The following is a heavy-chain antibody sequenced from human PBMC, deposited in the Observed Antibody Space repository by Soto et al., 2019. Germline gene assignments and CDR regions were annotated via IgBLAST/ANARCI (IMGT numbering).Heavy chain of an antibody. CDR3: AKGGDVLAGHSPGFFDY. D-gene: IGHD3-9*01. CDR2: ISHDESDI. CDR1: GFTFSNYA. V-gene: IGHV3-30*18. Sequence: QVQLVESGGGVVQPGRSLRLSCVASGFTFSNYAMHWVRQAPGKGLEWVAVISHDESDIEYADSVKGRLTISRDNSKNTLFLQRNCGRADDTAVYHCAKGGDVLAGHSPGFFDYWGQGILFTVSS. J-gene: IGHJ4*02.